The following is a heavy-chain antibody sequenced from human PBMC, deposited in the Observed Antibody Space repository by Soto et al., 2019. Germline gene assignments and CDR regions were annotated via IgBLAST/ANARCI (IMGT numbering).Heavy chain of an antibody. V-gene: IGHV1-69*06. Sequence: QVQLVQSGAEVRKPGSSVKVSCKASGGTLIKYALSWVRQAPGQGLEWMGGIIPMFASANYAQKFQARVTVTADTSTRTAYMELRSLTSDDTAVYYCARSQRLGLPAANESWFDPGGQGTLVTVSS. J-gene: IGHJ5*02. CDR1: GGTLIKYA. CDR2: IIPMFASA. D-gene: IGHD2-2*01. CDR3: ARSQRLGLPAANESWFDP.